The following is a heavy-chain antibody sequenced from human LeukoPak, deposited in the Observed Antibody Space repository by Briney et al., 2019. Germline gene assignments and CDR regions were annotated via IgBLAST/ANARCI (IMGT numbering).Heavy chain of an antibody. J-gene: IGHJ5*02. V-gene: IGHV4-59*01. D-gene: IGHD2-2*01. Sequence: SETLSLTCTVSGGSISSYYWSWIRQPPGKGLEWIGYIYYSGSTNYNPSLKSRVTISVDTSKNQFSLKLSSVTAADTAVYYCARMGQYQLLRFDPWGQGTLVTVSS. CDR2: IYYSGST. CDR1: GGSISSYY. CDR3: ARMGQYQLLRFDP.